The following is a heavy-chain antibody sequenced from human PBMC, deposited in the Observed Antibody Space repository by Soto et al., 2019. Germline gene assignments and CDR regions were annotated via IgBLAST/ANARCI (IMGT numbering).Heavy chain of an antibody. D-gene: IGHD6-19*01. CDR2: TSYDGSNE. Sequence: GGSLRLSCAASGFIFTNYALHWVRQAPGKGLELVAVTSYDGSNEDYADSVKGRFTISRVNSKNTMYLQMNSLTTEDTAVYYCARDLRYSSGWYLFDYWGQGTLVTVSS. J-gene: IGHJ4*02. CDR1: GFIFTNYA. CDR3: ARDLRYSSGWYLFDY. V-gene: IGHV3-30-3*01.